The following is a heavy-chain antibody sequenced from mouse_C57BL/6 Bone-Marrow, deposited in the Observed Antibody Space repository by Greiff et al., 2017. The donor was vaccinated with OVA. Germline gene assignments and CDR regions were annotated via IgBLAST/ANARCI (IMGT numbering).Heavy chain of an antibody. J-gene: IGHJ2*01. CDR3: ARVGNYLYYFDY. CDR1: GYTFTSYW. Sequence: QVQLQQPGAELVSPGSSVKLSCKASGYTFTSYWMDWVKQRPGQGLEWIGNIYPSDSETHYNQKFKDKATLTVDKSSSTAYMQLSSLTSEDSAVYYCARVGNYLYYFDYWGQGTTLTVSS. V-gene: IGHV1-61*01. CDR2: IYPSDSET. D-gene: IGHD2-1*01.